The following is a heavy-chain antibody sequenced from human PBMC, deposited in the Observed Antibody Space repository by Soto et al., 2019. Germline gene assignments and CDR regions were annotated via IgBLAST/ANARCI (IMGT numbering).Heavy chain of an antibody. CDR3: ARGLRLVRGVISPAPTFDP. V-gene: IGHV4-34*01. Sequence: PSETLSLTCAVYGGSFSGYYWSWIRQPPGKGLEWIGEINHSGSTNYNPSLKSRVTISVDTSKNQFSLKLSSVTAADTAVYYCARGLRLVRGVISPAPTFDPWGQGTLVTVSS. D-gene: IGHD3-10*01. J-gene: IGHJ5*02. CDR1: GGSFSGYY. CDR2: INHSGST.